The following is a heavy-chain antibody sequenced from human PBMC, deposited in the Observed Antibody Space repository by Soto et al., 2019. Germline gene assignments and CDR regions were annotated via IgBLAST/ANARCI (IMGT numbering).Heavy chain of an antibody. V-gene: IGHV4-38-2*01. CDR2: FYHSGST. D-gene: IGHD3-10*01. CDR3: ARGEYYGSGNYFDY. J-gene: IGHJ4*02. CDR1: GHSISSGYY. Sequence: PSETLSLTCAVSGHSISSGYYWGWILQPPGKGLEWIGSFYHSGSTYYNPSLKSRVTISVDTSKNQFSLKLSSVTAADTAVYYCARGEYYGSGNYFDYWGQGTLVTVSS.